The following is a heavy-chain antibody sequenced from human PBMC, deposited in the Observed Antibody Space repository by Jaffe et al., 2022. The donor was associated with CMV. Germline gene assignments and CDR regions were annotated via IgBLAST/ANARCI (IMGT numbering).Heavy chain of an antibody. CDR3: ARLSSTSSTWYYFDY. J-gene: IGHJ4*02. V-gene: IGHV4-59*01. CDR1: GGSISTYH. Sequence: QLQLQESGPGLVKPSETLSLTCSVSGGSISTYHWTWIRQPPGKGLEWIGRISDSGSTHYNPSLKSRVTISLDTSDNQFSLNLISVTAADTALYFCARLSSTSSTWYYFDYWGQGILVTVSS. D-gene: IGHD2-2*01. CDR2: ISDSGST.